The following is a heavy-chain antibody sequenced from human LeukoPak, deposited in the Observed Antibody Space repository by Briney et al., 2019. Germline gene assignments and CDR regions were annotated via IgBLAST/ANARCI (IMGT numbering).Heavy chain of an antibody. D-gene: IGHD2-2*01. CDR3: AKDGSPYASRYFDY. CDR1: GYTFTSYG. CDR2: LNPSGGST. V-gene: IGHV1-46*01. J-gene: IGHJ4*02. Sequence: ASVKVSCKASGYTFTSYGISWVRQAPGQGLEWMGILNPSGGSTNYAQKFQGRVTMTRDTSTNTVYMELSSLRSEDTAVYYCAKDGSPYASRYFDYWGQGTLVTVSS.